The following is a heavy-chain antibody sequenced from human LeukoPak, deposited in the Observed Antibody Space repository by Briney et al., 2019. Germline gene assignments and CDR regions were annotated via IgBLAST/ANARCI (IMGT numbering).Heavy chain of an antibody. Sequence: PGGSLRLSCAASGFTFSSYAMSWVRQAPGKGLESVSAISGSGGSTYYADSVKGRFTISRDNSKNTLYLQMNSLRAEDTAVYYCARTRYSSSFDDYWGQGTLVTVSS. V-gene: IGHV3-23*01. CDR1: GFTFSSYA. J-gene: IGHJ4*02. D-gene: IGHD6-13*01. CDR3: ARTRYSSSFDDY. CDR2: ISGSGGST.